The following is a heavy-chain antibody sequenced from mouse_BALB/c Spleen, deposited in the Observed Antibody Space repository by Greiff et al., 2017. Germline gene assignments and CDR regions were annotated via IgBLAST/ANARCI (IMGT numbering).Heavy chain of an antibody. Sequence: QVQLQQSGAELARPGASVKLSCKASGYTFTDYYINWVKQRTGQGLEWIGEIYPGSGNTYYNEKFKGKATLTADKSSSTAYMQLSSLTSEDSAVYICARYHHYCGYSAMDYWGQGTSVTVSS. J-gene: IGHJ4*01. CDR3: ARYHHYCGYSAMDY. CDR2: IYPGSGNT. V-gene: IGHV1-77*01. CDR1: GYTFTDYY. D-gene: IGHD1-2*01.